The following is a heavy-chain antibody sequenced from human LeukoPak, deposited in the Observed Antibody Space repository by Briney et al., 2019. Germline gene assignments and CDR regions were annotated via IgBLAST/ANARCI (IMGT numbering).Heavy chain of an antibody. D-gene: IGHD3-9*01. J-gene: IGHJ4*02. V-gene: IGHV3-9*01. CDR2: ISWNSGSI. CDR1: GFSFDDYA. CDR3: AAGYPGGY. Sequence: GGSLRLSCAASGFSFDDYAMHWVRQAPGKGLEWVSGISWNSGSIGYSDSVKGRFTISRDNAKNSLYLQMNSLRAEDTALCYCAAGYPGGYWGQGTLVTVSS.